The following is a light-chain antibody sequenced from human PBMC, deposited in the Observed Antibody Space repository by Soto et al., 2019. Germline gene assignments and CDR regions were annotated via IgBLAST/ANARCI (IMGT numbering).Light chain of an antibody. CDR2: WAS. V-gene: IGKV4-1*01. CDR3: QQYYNIPFT. Sequence: DIVMTQSPDSLAVSLGERAAINCKSSQSILYSSNSQSYLAWYQQKPGQPPKLLIYWASTRESGVPDRFSGSGSGTDFTLTISSLQAEDVAVYYCQQYYNIPFTFGPGTKVDIK. J-gene: IGKJ3*01. CDR1: QSILYSSNSQSY.